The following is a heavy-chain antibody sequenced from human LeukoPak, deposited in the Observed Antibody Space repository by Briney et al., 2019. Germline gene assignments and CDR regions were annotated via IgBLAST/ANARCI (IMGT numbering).Heavy chain of an antibody. CDR2: VSPSGST. J-gene: IGHJ1*01. D-gene: IGHD3-10*01. Sequence: SETLSLTCAVSGYSITNGYYWGWIRQSPGKALEWLGSVSPSGSTDSNPSLKSRLTISLDTSKNQISLMLSSVTAADTAVYYCASYFGGWHFQHWGQGTLVTVSA. V-gene: IGHV4-38-2*01. CDR3: ASYFGGWHFQH. CDR1: GYSITNGYY.